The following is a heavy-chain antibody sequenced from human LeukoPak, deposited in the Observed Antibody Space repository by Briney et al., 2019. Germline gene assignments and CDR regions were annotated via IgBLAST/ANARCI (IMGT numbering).Heavy chain of an antibody. CDR1: GDSIGNSNYY. CDR2: INHSGST. D-gene: IGHD3-22*01. Sequence: SETLSLTCTVSGDSIGNSNYYWSWIRQPPGKGLEWIGEINHSGSTNYNPSLKSRVTISVDTSKNQFSLKLSSVTAADTAVYYCARGLIYYYDSSGYPYYYYYYMDVWGKGTTVTVSS. V-gene: IGHV4-39*07. CDR3: ARGLIYYYDSSGYPYYYYYYMDV. J-gene: IGHJ6*03.